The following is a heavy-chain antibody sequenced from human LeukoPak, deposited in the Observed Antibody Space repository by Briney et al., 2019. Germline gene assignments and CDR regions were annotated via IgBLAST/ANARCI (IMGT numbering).Heavy chain of an antibody. Sequence: GGSLRLSRAASGLTFSSYSMNWVRQAPGKRLEWVSSITSSSSYKYYADSVKGRFTISRDNAKNSLFLQMNSLRAEDTAVYYCARESGSYSGVDYWGQGTLVTVSS. V-gene: IGHV3-21*01. CDR3: ARESGSYSGVDY. J-gene: IGHJ4*02. D-gene: IGHD1-26*01. CDR1: GLTFSSYS. CDR2: ITSSSSYK.